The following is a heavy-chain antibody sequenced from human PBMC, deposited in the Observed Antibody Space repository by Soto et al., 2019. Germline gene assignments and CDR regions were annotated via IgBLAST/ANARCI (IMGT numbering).Heavy chain of an antibody. J-gene: IGHJ3*01. Sequence: QVHLVESGGGVVQPGRSLRLSCAASGFPFSNFDMHWVRQAPGKGLEWVAFISRGGSNEYYADSVKGRFTISRDNSKNTLYLQMNSLRTDDTAVYYCAKFPNRGSDGAFDVWGQGTMVAVSS. CDR3: AKFPNRGSDGAFDV. V-gene: IGHV3-30*18. CDR2: ISRGGSNE. CDR1: GFPFSNFD. D-gene: IGHD2-15*01.